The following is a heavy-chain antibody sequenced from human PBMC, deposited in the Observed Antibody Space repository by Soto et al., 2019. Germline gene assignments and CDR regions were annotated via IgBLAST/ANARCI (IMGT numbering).Heavy chain of an antibody. Sequence: QVQLRESGPGLVKPSETLSLTCTVSGGSISSCYWSWIRQPPGKGLEWIGYIYYSGSTNYNPSLKSRVTISVDTSKNQFSLKLNSMTAADTAVYYCARHNYGSGSTYFDYWGQGTLVTVSS. D-gene: IGHD3-10*01. CDR1: GGSISSCY. CDR3: ARHNYGSGSTYFDY. J-gene: IGHJ4*02. V-gene: IGHV4-59*08. CDR2: IYYSGST.